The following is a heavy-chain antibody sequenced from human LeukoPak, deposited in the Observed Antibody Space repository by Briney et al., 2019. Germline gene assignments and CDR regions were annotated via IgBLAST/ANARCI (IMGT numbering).Heavy chain of an antibody. CDR1: GFTFSNAW. CDR3: TTDRSDRLVDMEGRFDY. J-gene: IGHJ4*02. D-gene: IGHD6-6*01. Sequence: GGSLRLSCAASGFTFSNAWMNWVRQAPGKGLEWVGRIKSKTDGGTTDYAAPVKGRFTISRDDSKNTLYLQMNSLKTEDTAVYYCTTDRSDRLVDMEGRFDYWGQGTLVTVSS. CDR2: IKSKTDGGTT. V-gene: IGHV3-15*07.